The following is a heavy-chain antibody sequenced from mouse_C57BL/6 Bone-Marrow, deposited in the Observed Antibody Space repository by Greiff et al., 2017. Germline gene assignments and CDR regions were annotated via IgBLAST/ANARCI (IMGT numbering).Heavy chain of an antibody. CDR3: AGEGDYDTWFAY. J-gene: IGHJ3*01. D-gene: IGHD2-4*01. CDR1: GFNIKDYY. CDR2: IDPEDGET. Sequence: EVQLQQSGAELVKPGASVKLSCTASGFNIKDYYMHWVQQRTEQGLEWIGRIDPEDGETKYAAKFQGKATITADPSSNTSYLQLSSLPSEATAVYYCAGEGDYDTWFAYRGQRNLVTVSA. V-gene: IGHV14-2*01.